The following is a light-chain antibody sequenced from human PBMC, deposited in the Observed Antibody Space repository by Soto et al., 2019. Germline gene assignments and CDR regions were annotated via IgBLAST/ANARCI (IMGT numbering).Light chain of an antibody. CDR2: NNN. Sequence: QAVLTQPPSASGTPGQRVTISCSGSNSNIGSNTVNWYQQLPGTAPKLLIFNNNQRPSGVPDRFSGSKSGTSASLAISGLQSEDEADYYCAAWDDSLNGQGVFGGGTKVTVL. CDR3: AAWDDSLNGQGV. V-gene: IGLV1-44*01. J-gene: IGLJ2*01. CDR1: NSNIGSNT.